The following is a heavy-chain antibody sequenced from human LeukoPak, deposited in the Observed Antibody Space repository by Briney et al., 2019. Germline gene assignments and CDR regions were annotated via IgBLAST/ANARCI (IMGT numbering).Heavy chain of an antibody. D-gene: IGHD2-15*01. CDR2: ISGSGGST. V-gene: IGHV3-23*01. CDR3: AKARFSGYCSGGSCYSGNDY. CDR1: GFTFSSFA. J-gene: IGHJ4*02. Sequence: GGSLRLSCAASGFTFSSFAMSWVRQAPGKGLEWVSSISGSGGSTYYADSVKGRFTISRDNSKNTLYLQMDSLRAEDTAVYYRAKARFSGYCSGGSCYSGNDYWGQGTLVTVSS.